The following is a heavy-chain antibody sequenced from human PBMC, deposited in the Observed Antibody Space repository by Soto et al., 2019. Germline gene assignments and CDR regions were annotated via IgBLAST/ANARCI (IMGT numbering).Heavy chain of an antibody. CDR2: IYYSGST. V-gene: IGHV4-39*01. D-gene: IGHD3-3*01. J-gene: IGHJ4*02. CDR1: GGSISSSSYY. CDR3: ARQTQYYDFDY. Sequence: SETLSLTCTVSGGSISSSSYYWGWIRQPPGKGLEWIGSIYYSGSTYYNPSLKSRVTISVDTSKNQFSLKLSSVTAADTAVYYCARQTQYYDFDYWGQGTLVTVSS.